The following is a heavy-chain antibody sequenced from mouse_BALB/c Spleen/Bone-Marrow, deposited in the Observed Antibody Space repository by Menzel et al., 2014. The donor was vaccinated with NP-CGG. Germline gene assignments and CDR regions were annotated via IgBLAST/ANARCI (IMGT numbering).Heavy chain of an antibody. Sequence: EVQLQQSGGGLVQPGGSLRLSRATSGFTFSDYYMYWVRQTPEKRLEWVAYISNGGGSTYYPDTVKGRFTISRDNAKNTLYLQMSRLKSEDTAMYYCARPLYDGYYVAYWGQGTLVTVSA. CDR3: ARPLYDGYYVAY. CDR1: GFTFSDYY. V-gene: IGHV5-12*02. J-gene: IGHJ3*01. CDR2: ISNGGGST. D-gene: IGHD2-3*01.